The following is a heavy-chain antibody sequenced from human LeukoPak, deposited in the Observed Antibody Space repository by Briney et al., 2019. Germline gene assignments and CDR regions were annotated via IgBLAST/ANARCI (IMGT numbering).Heavy chain of an antibody. V-gene: IGHV3-7*01. D-gene: IGHD5-18*01. CDR2: IKQDGSEK. CDR3: ARSLWPEDY. Sequence: PGGSLRLSCAASGFTFSSYWMSWARQAPGKGLEWVANIKQDGSEKNYVDSVKGRFTISRDNAKTSLYLQMNSLRVEDTAVYYCARSLWPEDYWGQGTLVIVSS. CDR1: GFTFSSYW. J-gene: IGHJ4*02.